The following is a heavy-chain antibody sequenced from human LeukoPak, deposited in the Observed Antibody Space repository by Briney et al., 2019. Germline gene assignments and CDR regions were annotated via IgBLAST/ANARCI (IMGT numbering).Heavy chain of an antibody. CDR2: INHRGST. D-gene: IGHD3-10*01. CDR1: GGSFSGYY. V-gene: IGHV4-34*01. Sequence: SETLSLTCAVYGGSFSGYYWSWIRQPPGKGLEGIGEINHRGSTNYNPSLKSRVTISVDTSKNQFSLKLSSVTAADTAVYYCARGRKGAHYYGSGSYGNDYWGQGTLVTVPS. CDR3: ARGRKGAHYYGSGSYGNDY. J-gene: IGHJ4*02.